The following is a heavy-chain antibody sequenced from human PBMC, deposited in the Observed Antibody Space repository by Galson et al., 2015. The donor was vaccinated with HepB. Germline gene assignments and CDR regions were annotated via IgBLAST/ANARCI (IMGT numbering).Heavy chain of an antibody. D-gene: IGHD3-22*01. CDR1: GFTFGSYA. V-gene: IGHV3-23*01. J-gene: IGHJ4*02. Sequence: SLRLSCAASGFTFGSYAMSWVRPAPGKGLECVSTISASSGSTNYADSVKGRFTIYRDNSKNTLYLQMDSLRAEDTAVYYCVKDPKYYYDSSGYFYVPPPVQRSWGQGTLVTVSS. CDR2: ISASSGST. CDR3: VKDPKYYYDSSGYFYVPPPVQRS.